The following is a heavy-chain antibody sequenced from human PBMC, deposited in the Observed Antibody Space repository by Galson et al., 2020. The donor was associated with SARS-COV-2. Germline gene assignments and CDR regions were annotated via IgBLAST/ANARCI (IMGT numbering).Heavy chain of an antibody. D-gene: IGHD3-16*01. J-gene: IGHJ4*02. CDR3: ARGCLRAGY. CDR2: ISSSGSMI. CDR1: GFSFSDFY. Sequence: GGSLRLSCAASGFSFSDFYMSWIRQAPGKGLEWVAYISSSGSMIYYADSVKGRFIISRDNTRNSLYLQMNSLRADDTAVYYCARGCLRAGYWGQGALVTVAS. V-gene: IGHV3-11*01.